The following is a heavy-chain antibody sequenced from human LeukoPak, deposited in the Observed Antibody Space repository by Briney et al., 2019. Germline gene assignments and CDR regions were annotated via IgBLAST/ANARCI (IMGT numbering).Heavy chain of an antibody. CDR3: ARDGGSGMT. V-gene: IGHV1-3*01. D-gene: IGHD3-10*01. J-gene: IGHJ5*02. Sequence: GASVKVSCKASGGTFSSYAISWVRQAPGQRLEWMGWINAGNGNTKYSQKFQGRVTITRDTSASTAYMELSSLRSEDTAVYYCARDGGSGMTWGQGTLVTVSS. CDR2: INAGNGNT. CDR1: GGTFSSYA.